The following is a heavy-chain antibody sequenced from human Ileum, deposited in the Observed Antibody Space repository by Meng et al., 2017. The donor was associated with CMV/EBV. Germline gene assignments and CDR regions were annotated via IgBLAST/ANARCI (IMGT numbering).Heavy chain of an antibody. CDR1: FSFSAYA. CDR3: ARGLGTYNSGWGPGFDY. Sequence: FSFSAYAMHWVRHVPGKGLEHVSAISSNGADTYCADPVKGRFSISRDNSKNTLYLQMGTLTTEDMAVYHCARGLGTYNSGWGPGFDYWGRGTLVTVSS. J-gene: IGHJ4*02. CDR2: ISSNGADT. D-gene: IGHD5-12*01. V-gene: IGHV3-64*02.